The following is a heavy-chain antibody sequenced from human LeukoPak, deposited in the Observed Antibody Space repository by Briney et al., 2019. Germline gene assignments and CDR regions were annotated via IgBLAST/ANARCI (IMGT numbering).Heavy chain of an antibody. D-gene: IGHD3-16*01. CDR1: GGSISSSSYY. V-gene: IGHV4-39*01. CDR2: IYYSGST. J-gene: IGHJ4*02. Sequence: SETLSLTCTVSGGSISSSSYYWGWIRQPPGKGLEWIGSIYYSGSTYYNPSLKSRVTISVDTSKNQFSLKLSSVTAADTAVYYCARHGYGGADYWGQGTLVTVSS. CDR3: ARHGYGGADY.